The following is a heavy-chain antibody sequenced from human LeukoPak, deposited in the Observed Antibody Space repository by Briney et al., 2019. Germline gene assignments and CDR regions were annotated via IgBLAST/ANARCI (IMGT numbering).Heavy chain of an antibody. J-gene: IGHJ4*02. CDR2: IKSKTDGGTT. CDR1: GFTFSNAW. D-gene: IGHD3-10*01. Sequence: GGSLRLSCAASGFTFSNAWLNWVRQAPGKGLEWVGHIKSKTDGGTTDYAAPVKGRFTISRDDSKNTLFLQMNSLKTEHTAVYYCTLPWGSGSYYDYWGQGTLVTVSS. CDR3: TLPWGSGSYYDY. V-gene: IGHV3-15*01.